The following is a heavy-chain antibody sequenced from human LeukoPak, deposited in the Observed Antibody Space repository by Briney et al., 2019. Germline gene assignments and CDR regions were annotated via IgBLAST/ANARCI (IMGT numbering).Heavy chain of an antibody. J-gene: IGHJ4*02. CDR2: VTGGGGTT. CDR1: GFTFRSYA. Sequence: GGSLRLSCAASGFTFRSYAMSWVRQAPGKGLEWVSTVTGGGGTTYYADSVKGRFTISRDNSKNTVYLQLNSLRADDTAVYYCARAYGSGNYYHFDYWGQGTLVTVSS. CDR3: ARAYGSGNYYHFDY. D-gene: IGHD3-10*01. V-gene: IGHV3-23*01.